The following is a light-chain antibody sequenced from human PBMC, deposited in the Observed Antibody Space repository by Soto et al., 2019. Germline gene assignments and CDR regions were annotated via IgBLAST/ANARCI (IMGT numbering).Light chain of an antibody. Sequence: EIVLTQSPATLSLSPGERATLSCRASQSVSSYLAWYQQKPGQAPRLLIYDASNRVTGIPARSSGSGSGTDFTLTISSLEPEDFAVYYCLQRSNWQYTFGQGTKVEIK. V-gene: IGKV3-11*01. CDR2: DAS. CDR1: QSVSSY. CDR3: LQRSNWQYT. J-gene: IGKJ2*01.